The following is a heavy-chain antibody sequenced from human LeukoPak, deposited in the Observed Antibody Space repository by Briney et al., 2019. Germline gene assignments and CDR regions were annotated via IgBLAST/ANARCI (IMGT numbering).Heavy chain of an antibody. Sequence: SETLSLTCTVSGGSISSSSYSWGWIRQPPGKGLEWIGSIYYSGSTYYNPSLKSRVTISVDTSKNQFSLKLSSVTAADTAVYYCAGPYCSGGSCHSDNWFDPWGQGTLVTVSS. D-gene: IGHD2-15*01. CDR3: AGPYCSGGSCHSDNWFDP. V-gene: IGHV4-39*01. CDR2: IYYSGST. CDR1: GGSISSSSYS. J-gene: IGHJ5*02.